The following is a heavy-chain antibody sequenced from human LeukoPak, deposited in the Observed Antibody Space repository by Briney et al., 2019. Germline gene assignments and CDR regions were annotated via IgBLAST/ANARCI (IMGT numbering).Heavy chain of an antibody. CDR2: ISYDGSNK. Sequence: GRSLRLSCAASGFTFSSYAMHWVRQAPGKGLEWVAVISYDGSNKYYADSVKGRFTISRDNSKNTLYLQMNSLRAEDTAVCYCARDAPPYSWEYYFDYWGQGTLVTVSS. CDR3: ARDAPPYSWEYYFDY. V-gene: IGHV3-30-3*01. CDR1: GFTFSSYA. D-gene: IGHD1-26*01. J-gene: IGHJ4*02.